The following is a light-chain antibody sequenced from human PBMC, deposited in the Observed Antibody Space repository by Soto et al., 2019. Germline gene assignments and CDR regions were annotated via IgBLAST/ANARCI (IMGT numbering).Light chain of an antibody. CDR3: QKCNSPPQT. J-gene: IGKJ1*01. V-gene: IGKV1-27*01. Sequence: DLQMTQSPSSLSASVGDRVTITCRASQGISNYLAWYQQKPGKAPTLLISAASILQSGVPSRFSGSGSGTDFTLTISSLQPEDVAVYYCQKCNSPPQTFGQGTKVEIK. CDR1: QGISNY. CDR2: AAS.